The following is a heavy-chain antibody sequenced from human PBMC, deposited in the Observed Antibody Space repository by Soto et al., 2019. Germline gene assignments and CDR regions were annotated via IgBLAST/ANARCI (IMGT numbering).Heavy chain of an antibody. CDR1: GGSFSGYY. CDR3: AIKEDYDSRGYYFAY. V-gene: IGHV4-34*01. Sequence: SETLSLTCAVYGGSFSGYYWSWIRQPPGKGLEWIGEINHSGSTNYNPSLKSRVTISVDTSKNQFSLKLSSVTAADTAVYYCAIKEDYDSRGYYFAYWGQGTLVPVSS. CDR2: INHSGST. J-gene: IGHJ4*02. D-gene: IGHD3-22*01.